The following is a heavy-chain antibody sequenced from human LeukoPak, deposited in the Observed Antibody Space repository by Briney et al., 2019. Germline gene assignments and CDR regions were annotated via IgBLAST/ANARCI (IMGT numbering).Heavy chain of an antibody. J-gene: IGHJ6*03. D-gene: IGHD5-12*01. CDR3: AKGGGYEAQYYYYYLDG. CDR1: GFTFSSYG. Sequence: GGSLRLSCAASGFTFSSYGMYWVRQAPGKGLEWVAFIRYDGSNKYYADSVKGRFTVSRDNSKNTLYLQMKSLRAEDTAVYYCAKGGGYEAQYYYYYLDGGGKGTTVTIS. CDR2: IRYDGSNK. V-gene: IGHV3-30*02.